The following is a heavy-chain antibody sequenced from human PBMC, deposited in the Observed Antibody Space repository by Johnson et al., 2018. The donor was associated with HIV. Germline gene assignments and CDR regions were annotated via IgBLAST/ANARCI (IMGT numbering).Heavy chain of an antibody. CDR3: ARGRGWAFDI. CDR2: ISSNGGST. D-gene: IGHD3-10*01. Sequence: LDSVSAISSNGGSTYYANSVKGRFTISRDNSKNTLYLQMGSLRAEDMAVYYCARGRGWAFDIWGQGTMVTVSS. J-gene: IGHJ3*02. V-gene: IGHV3-64*01.